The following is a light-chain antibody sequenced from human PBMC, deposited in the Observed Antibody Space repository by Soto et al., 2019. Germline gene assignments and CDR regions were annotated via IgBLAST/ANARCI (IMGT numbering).Light chain of an antibody. J-gene: IGLJ2*01. CDR1: SGDIGTYNY. CDR3: SSYTSSNTAI. V-gene: IGLV2-14*03. CDR2: DVS. Sequence: QSALTQPASVSGSPGQSITVSCTGTSGDIGTYNYVSWYQQHPDKAPKLIIYDVSNRPSGVSNRCSGSKSGNTAALTISGLQAEDEAHYYCSSYTSSNTAIFGGGTKLTVL.